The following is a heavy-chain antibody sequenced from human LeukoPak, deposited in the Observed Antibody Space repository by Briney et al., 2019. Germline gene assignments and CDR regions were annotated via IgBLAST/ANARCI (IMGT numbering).Heavy chain of an antibody. Sequence: GSLRLSCAASGFTFSSYAMSWVRQAPGKGLEWVSVISGSGGSTYYADSVKGRFTISRDNSKNTLYLQMNSLRAEDTAVYYCAKDSLGARAVTTPDYWGQGTLVTVSS. D-gene: IGHD3-16*01. CDR1: GFTFSSYA. CDR2: ISGSGGST. V-gene: IGHV3-23*01. CDR3: AKDSLGARAVTTPDY. J-gene: IGHJ4*02.